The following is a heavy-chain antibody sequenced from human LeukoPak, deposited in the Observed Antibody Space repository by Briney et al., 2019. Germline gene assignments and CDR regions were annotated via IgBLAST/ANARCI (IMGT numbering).Heavy chain of an antibody. CDR2: IYHSGST. Sequence: TSETLSLTCAVSGGSISSGGYSWSWIRQPPGKGLEWIGYIYHSGSTYYNPSLKGRVTISVDRSKNQFSLKLSSVTAADTAVYYCASGGYCTNGVCSDYWGQGTLVTVSS. CDR3: ASGGYCTNGVCSDY. V-gene: IGHV4-30-2*01. J-gene: IGHJ4*02. CDR1: GGSISSGGYS. D-gene: IGHD2-8*01.